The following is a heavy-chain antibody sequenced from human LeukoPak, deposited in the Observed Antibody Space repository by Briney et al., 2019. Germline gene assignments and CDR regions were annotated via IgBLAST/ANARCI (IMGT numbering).Heavy chain of an antibody. V-gene: IGHV3-21*01. D-gene: IGHD3-10*02. CDR2: ISSSSSYI. J-gene: IGHJ6*04. Sequence: GGSLRLSCSASGFTLSSYSMNWVRQAPGKGLEWVSSISSSSSYIYYADSVKGRFTISRDNAKNSLYLQMNSLRAEDTAVYYCAELGITMIGGVWGKGTTVTISS. CDR1: GFTLSSYS. CDR3: AELGITMIGGV.